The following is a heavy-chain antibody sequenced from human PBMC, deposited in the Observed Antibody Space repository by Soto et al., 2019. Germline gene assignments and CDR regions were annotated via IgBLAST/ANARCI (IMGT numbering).Heavy chain of an antibody. Sequence: SETLSLTCTVSGGSISSGGYYWSWIRQHPGKGLEWIGYIYYSGSTYYNPSLKSRVTISVDTSKNQFSLKLSSVTAADTAVYYCARNYYDSSGWFDPWGQGTLVTVSS. V-gene: IGHV4-31*03. CDR1: GGSISSGGYY. CDR3: ARNYYDSSGWFDP. D-gene: IGHD3-22*01. J-gene: IGHJ5*02. CDR2: IYYSGST.